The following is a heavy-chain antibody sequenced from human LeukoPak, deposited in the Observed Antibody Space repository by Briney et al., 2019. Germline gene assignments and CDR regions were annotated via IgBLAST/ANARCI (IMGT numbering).Heavy chain of an antibody. Sequence: GGSLRLSCAASGFTFSNYDMLWVRQGTGKGLEWVSTITTAGDTYYPGSVRGRFTISRENAKNSLYLQMNSLKAGDTAVYYCARMRSVAYWYLDLWGRGTLVTVSS. CDR1: GFTFSNYD. V-gene: IGHV3-13*01. CDR3: ARMRSVAYWYLDL. CDR2: ITTAGDT. J-gene: IGHJ2*01. D-gene: IGHD5/OR15-5a*01.